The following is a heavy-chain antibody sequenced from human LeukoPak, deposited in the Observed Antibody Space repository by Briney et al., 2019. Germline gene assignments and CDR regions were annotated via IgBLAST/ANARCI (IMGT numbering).Heavy chain of an antibody. CDR2: IYYSGST. D-gene: IGHD3-22*01. V-gene: IGHV4-31*03. CDR3: ARDRDSSGYFFDY. J-gene: IGHJ4*02. CDR1: GGSISSGGYY. Sequence: PSQTLSLTCTVSGGSISSGGYYWSWIRQHPGKGLEWIGYIYYSGSTYYNPSLKSRVTLSVDTSKNQFSLKLSSVTAADTAVYYCARDRDSSGYFFDYWGQGTLVTVSS.